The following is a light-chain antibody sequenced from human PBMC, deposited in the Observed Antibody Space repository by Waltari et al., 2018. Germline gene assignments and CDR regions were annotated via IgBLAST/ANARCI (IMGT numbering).Light chain of an antibody. J-gene: IGLJ2*01. V-gene: IGLV3-1*01. CDR2: QES. CDR3: QAWDNSFVI. CDR1: HLGDKY. Sequence: SYELTQAPSVTVSPGETARITCSGDHLGDKYVYVYQQKTVQSPVLVINQESKRPSGIPERFSVSNSGNTDILTISGTQTMDEADYYCQAWDNSFVIFGAGAKLTVL.